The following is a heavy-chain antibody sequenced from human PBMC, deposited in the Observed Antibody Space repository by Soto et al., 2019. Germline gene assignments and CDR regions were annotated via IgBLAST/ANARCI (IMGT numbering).Heavy chain of an antibody. CDR1: GFTFSSSA. V-gene: IGHV3-23*01. D-gene: IGHD1-7*01. J-gene: IGHJ4*02. CDR2: ISANGQGI. CDR3: ARDRNYPRDQFHY. Sequence: GGSLRLSCVGSGFTFSSSALSWVRQAPGKGLEWVSAISANGQGIYYADSVWGRFTISRDNSKNTIFLHMDSLRAEDTAVYYCARDRNYPRDQFHYWGQGTLVTVSS.